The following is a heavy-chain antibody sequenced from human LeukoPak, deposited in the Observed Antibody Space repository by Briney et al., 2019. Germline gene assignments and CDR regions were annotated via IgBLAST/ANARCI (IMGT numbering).Heavy chain of an antibody. D-gene: IGHD1-26*01. V-gene: IGHV4-4*02. J-gene: IGHJ1*01. Sequence: PSGTLSLTCVVSGGSILSTNWWSWVRQPPGRGLEWIGEVHLSGASNYNPSLKSRVNMSIDKSRNQLSLELTSVTAADTAMYYCAGESGAFSPLGFWGQGTLVTVSS. CDR3: AGESGAFSPLGF. CDR1: GGSILSTNW. CDR2: VHLSGAS.